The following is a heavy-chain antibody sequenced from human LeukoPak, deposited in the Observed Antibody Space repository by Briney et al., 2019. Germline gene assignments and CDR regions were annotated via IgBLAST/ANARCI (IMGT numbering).Heavy chain of an antibody. J-gene: IGHJ4*02. D-gene: IGHD5-12*01. Sequence: GESLKISCKGSGYSFTNYWIGWVRQMPGKGLEWMGIVYPGDSDTRYSPSFQGQVTISADKSISTTYLQWSSLKASDTAMYYCARAMAYSGYSMGYYFDYWGQGTLVTVSS. CDR2: VYPGDSDT. CDR1: GYSFTNYW. CDR3: ARAMAYSGYSMGYYFDY. V-gene: IGHV5-51*01.